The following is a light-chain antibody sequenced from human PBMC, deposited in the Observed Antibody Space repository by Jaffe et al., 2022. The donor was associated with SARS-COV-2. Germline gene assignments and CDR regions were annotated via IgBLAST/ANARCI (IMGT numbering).Light chain of an antibody. CDR3: SAWDSSLRAVV. V-gene: IGLV10-54*04. CDR2: RDN. J-gene: IGLJ2*01. Sequence: QAGLTQPPSVSKDLRQTATLTCTGNRNNVGNQGVAWLQQHQGHPPKLLSNRDNSRPSGISERFSAFRSGSTASLTITGLQPEDEADYYCSAWDSSLRAVVFGGGTKLTVL. CDR1: RNNVGNQG.